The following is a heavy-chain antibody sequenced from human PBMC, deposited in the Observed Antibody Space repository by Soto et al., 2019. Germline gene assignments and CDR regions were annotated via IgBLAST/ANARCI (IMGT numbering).Heavy chain of an antibody. CDR3: ARWGTTGGLDV. CDR1: GFTFRSYV. Sequence: QVQLVESGGGVVQPGTSLRVSCVGSGFTFRSYVIHWVRQAPGTGLEWVALTSYDGSDKYYDDSVRGRFTISRDNSRNTVDLQMDSLRLEDTALYYCARWGTTGGLDVWGQGTLVSVSS. J-gene: IGHJ1*01. D-gene: IGHD3-16*01. CDR2: TSYDGSDK. V-gene: IGHV3-30*19.